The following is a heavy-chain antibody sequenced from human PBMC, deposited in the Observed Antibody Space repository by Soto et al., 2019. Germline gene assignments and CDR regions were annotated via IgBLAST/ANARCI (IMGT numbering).Heavy chain of an antibody. J-gene: IGHJ6*02. CDR3: ARRTGYCSSTDCLYYHYAMDV. Sequence: QVQLVESGGGVVQPGRSLRLSCAASGFTFSDYGMHWVRQAPGKGLEWVAVIWYDGSEKYYADSVKGRFTISRDNSKNTLYLQMNGLRAEDTALYYCARRTGYCSSTDCLYYHYAMDVWGQGTTVTVSS. D-gene: IGHD2-2*01. CDR2: IWYDGSEK. CDR1: GFTFSDYG. V-gene: IGHV3-33*01.